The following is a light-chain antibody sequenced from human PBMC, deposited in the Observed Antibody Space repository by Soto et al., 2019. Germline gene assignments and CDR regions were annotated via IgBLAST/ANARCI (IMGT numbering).Light chain of an antibody. J-gene: IGKJ1*01. CDR2: DAS. CDR1: QSINSW. Sequence: DIQMTQSPSTLSASVGDRVTITCRASQSINSWLAWYQQRPGKAPNLLIYDASTLERGVPSRFSGSGSGTEFTLTIRSLQPDDFATYYCQQYSGYSTFGQGTRVEIK. CDR3: QQYSGYST. V-gene: IGKV1-5*01.